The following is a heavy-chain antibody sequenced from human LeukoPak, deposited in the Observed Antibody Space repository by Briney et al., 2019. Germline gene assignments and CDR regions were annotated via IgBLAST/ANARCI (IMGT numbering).Heavy chain of an antibody. CDR2: VSWNSGSI. CDR1: GFTFDDYA. D-gene: IGHD2-15*01. J-gene: IGHJ4*02. Sequence: GRSLRLSCAAPGFTFDDYAMHWVRQAPGKGLEWVSGVSWNSGSIGYADSVKGRFTISRDNAKNSLYLQMNSLRAEDMALYYCARSGYCSGGSCYPFDYWGQGTLVTVSS. CDR3: ARSGYCSGGSCYPFDY. V-gene: IGHV3-9*03.